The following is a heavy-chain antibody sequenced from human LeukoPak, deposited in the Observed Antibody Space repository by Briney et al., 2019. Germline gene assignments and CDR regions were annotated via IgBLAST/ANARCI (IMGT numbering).Heavy chain of an antibody. D-gene: IGHD4-17*01. Sequence: GGSLRLSREASGFTFSDYYMSWIRQAPGKGLEWVSHIKGSGPTTYYADSVKGRFTISRDNSKNTLYLQMNSLRAEDTAVYYCAKDRISTVTTLTLSYNWFDPWGQGTLVTVSS. CDR1: GFTFSDYY. CDR2: IKGSGPTT. V-gene: IGHV3-23*01. CDR3: AKDRISTVTTLTLSYNWFDP. J-gene: IGHJ5*02.